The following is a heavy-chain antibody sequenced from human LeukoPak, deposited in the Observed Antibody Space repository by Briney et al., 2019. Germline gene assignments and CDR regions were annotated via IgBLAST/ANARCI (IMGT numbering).Heavy chain of an antibody. V-gene: IGHV1-69*06. D-gene: IGHD2-21*02. CDR1: GGTFSSYA. CDR2: IIPIFGTA. Sequence: GASVKVSCKASGGTFSSYAISWVRQAPGQGLEWMGGIIPIFGTANYAQKFQGRVTITADKSTSTAYMELSSLRSEDTAVYYCAGGDSRPDYYYYMDVWGKGTTVTVSS. CDR3: AGGDSRPDYYYYMDV. J-gene: IGHJ6*03.